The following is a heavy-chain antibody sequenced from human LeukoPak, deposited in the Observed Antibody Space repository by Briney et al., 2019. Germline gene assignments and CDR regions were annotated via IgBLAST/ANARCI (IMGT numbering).Heavy chain of an antibody. CDR2: IYYSGST. CDR1: GGSISSYY. CDR3: ARAGIVGAVDY. D-gene: IGHD1-26*01. Sequence: PSETLSLTCTVSGGSISSYYWSWIRQPPGKGLEWIGYIYYSGSTNYNPSLKSRVTISVDTSKNQFSLKLSSVTAADTAVYYCARAGIVGAVDYWGQGTLVTVSS. V-gene: IGHV4-59*01. J-gene: IGHJ4*02.